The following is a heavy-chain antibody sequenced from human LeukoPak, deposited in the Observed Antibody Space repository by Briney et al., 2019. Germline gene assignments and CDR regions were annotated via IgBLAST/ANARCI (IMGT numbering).Heavy chain of an antibody. CDR1: VGSISSGCYY. V-gene: IGHV4-31*03. J-gene: IGHJ4*02. D-gene: IGHD1-1*01. CDR3: ASGDNDPLFDY. CDR2: IYYSGST. Sequence: SETLSLTCTVSVGSISSGCYYWSWIHQHPGKGLEWIGSIYYSGSTNYNPSLQGRVTISLDTSRNQFSLKLSSVTAADTAVYYCASGDNDPLFDYWGQGTLVTVSS.